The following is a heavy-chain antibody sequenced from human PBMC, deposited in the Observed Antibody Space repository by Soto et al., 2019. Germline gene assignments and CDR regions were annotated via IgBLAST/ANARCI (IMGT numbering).Heavy chain of an antibody. Sequence: EVQLLESGGGLVQPGGSLRLSCAASGFTFNSYYMSWVRQAPGKGLEWVSSISGGGGTTYYADSVKGRFTISRDNSKNTLFLQMNSLRVEDAEVYYCAIKRSSTTCNSFGMDVWGQGAAVTVS. D-gene: IGHD2-2*01. J-gene: IGHJ6*01. CDR3: AIKRSSTTCNSFGMDV. CDR2: ISGGGGTT. CDR1: GFTFNSYY. V-gene: IGHV3-23*01.